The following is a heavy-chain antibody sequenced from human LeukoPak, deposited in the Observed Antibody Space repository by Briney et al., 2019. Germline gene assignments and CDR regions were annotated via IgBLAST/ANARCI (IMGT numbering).Heavy chain of an antibody. CDR3: ARSMVRGVDWFDP. D-gene: IGHD3-10*01. CDR2: IYYSGST. J-gene: IGHJ5*02. V-gene: IGHV4-39*01. CDR1: GGSISSSSYY. Sequence: SETLSLTSTVSGGSISSSSYYWGWIRQPPGKGLEWIGSIYYSGSTYYNPSLKSRVTISVDTSKNQFSLKLSSVTAADTAVYYCARSMVRGVDWFDPWGQGTLVTVSS.